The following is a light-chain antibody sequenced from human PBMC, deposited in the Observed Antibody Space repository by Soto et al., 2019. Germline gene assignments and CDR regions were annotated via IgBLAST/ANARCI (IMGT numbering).Light chain of an antibody. V-gene: IGKV1-39*01. CDR3: QQSYSTPWT. J-gene: IGKJ1*01. CDR2: AAS. CDR1: QSITTY. Sequence: DIQMTQSPSSLSASVGDRVTITCRASQSITTYLNWYQQKPGKAPKLLIYAASSLESGVPSTLRGSGSGTNFTLTISSLQPEHFTTYYCQQSYSTPWTFGQGTKVDIK.